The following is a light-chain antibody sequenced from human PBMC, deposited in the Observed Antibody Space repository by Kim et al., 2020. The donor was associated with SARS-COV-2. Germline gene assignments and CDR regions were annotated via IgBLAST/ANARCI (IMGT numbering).Light chain of an antibody. CDR1: QHIRND. J-gene: IGKJ1*01. CDR2: AAS. Sequence: AIQMTQSPPSLSASVGDRVSFTCRASQHIRNDLGWYQQKPGKAPKLLIFAASRLHSGVPSRFSGSGFGTDFTLTISSLQPEDFATYYCLQDYDYPWTFREGTKADI. CDR3: LQDYDYPWT. V-gene: IGKV1-6*01.